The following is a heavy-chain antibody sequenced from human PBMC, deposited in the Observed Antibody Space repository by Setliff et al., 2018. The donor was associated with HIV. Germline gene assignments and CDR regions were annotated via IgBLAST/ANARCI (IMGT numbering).Heavy chain of an antibody. CDR3: ARDYYGSGSYFILDY. CDR2: ISAYNGNT. J-gene: IGHJ4*02. V-gene: IGHV1-18*01. Sequence: ASVKVSCKASGYTFTSYGMSWVRQAPRQGLEWMGWISAYNGNTHYAQKLQGRVTMTTDTSTSTAYMELRSLRSDDTAVYYCARDYYGSGSYFILDYWGPGTLVTVSS. D-gene: IGHD3-10*01. CDR1: GYTFTSYG.